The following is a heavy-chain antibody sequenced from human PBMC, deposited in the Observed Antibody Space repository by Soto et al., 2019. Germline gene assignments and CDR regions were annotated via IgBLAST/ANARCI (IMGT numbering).Heavy chain of an antibody. CDR2: IYYSGST. D-gene: IGHD3-9*01. CDR3: ARLEGLATISYYFDF. Sequence: SETLPLTCTVSGGSIGSSSYYWGWIRQPPGKGLEWIGSIYYSGSTYYNPSLKSRVTISVDTSKNQFSLKLSSVTAADSAVYFCARLEGLATISYYFDFWGPGALVTVSS. V-gene: IGHV4-39*01. J-gene: IGHJ4*02. CDR1: GGSIGSSSYY.